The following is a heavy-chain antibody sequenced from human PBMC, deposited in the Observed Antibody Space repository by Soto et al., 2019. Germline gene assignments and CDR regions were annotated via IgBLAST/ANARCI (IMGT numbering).Heavy chain of an antibody. CDR3: ARPRDTAMGYFDY. V-gene: IGHV4-39*01. D-gene: IGHD5-18*01. J-gene: IGHJ4*02. CDR1: GGSISSSSYY. CDR2: IYYSGST. Sequence: SETLSLTCTVSGGSISSSSYYWGWIRQPPGKGLEWIGSIYYSGSTYYNPSLKSRVTISVDTSKNQFSLKLSSVTAADTAVYYCARPRDTAMGYFDYWGQGTLVTVSS.